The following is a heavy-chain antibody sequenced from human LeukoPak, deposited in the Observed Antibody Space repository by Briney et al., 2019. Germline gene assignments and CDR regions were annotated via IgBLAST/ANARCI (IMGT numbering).Heavy chain of an antibody. J-gene: IGHJ4*02. Sequence: SEPLSLTCTVCGGSISIYYGTWIRQPPGRGLEWIGYIYYRGNTNYNPSLRNRVSMSVDMSKNQFSLKLRSVTAADTAVYYCARLRYSSGWLGYFDYWGQGTLVTVSS. CDR2: IYYRGNT. D-gene: IGHD6-19*01. V-gene: IGHV4-59*01. CDR3: ARLRYSSGWLGYFDY. CDR1: GGSISIYY.